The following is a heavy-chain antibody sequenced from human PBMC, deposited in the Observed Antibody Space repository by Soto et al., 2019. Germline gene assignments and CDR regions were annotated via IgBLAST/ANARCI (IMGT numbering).Heavy chain of an antibody. Sequence: PGESLKISCKGSGYSFPSYWIGWVRQMPGKGLEWMGIIYPGDSDTRYSPSFQGQVTISADKSISTAYLQWSSLKASDTAMYYCARQYSSSTPYYYYYGMDVWGQGTTVTVSS. V-gene: IGHV5-51*01. J-gene: IGHJ6*02. CDR1: GYSFPSYW. CDR2: IYPGDSDT. CDR3: ARQYSSSTPYYYYYGMDV. D-gene: IGHD6-6*01.